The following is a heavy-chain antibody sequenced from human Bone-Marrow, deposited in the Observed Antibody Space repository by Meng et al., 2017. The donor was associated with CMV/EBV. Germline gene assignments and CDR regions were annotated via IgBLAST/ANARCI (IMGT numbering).Heavy chain of an antibody. Sequence: GESLKISCKGSGYNFASYWFGWVRQMPGKGLEWMGFICPGDSDTRYSPSFQGQVTISADKSISTAYLQWGSLKASDTAMYYCARLGCNRSSCYYEFWSGSYYFDYWGQGALVAVSS. CDR1: GYNFASYW. CDR3: ARLGCNRSSCYYEFWSGSYYFDY. CDR2: ICPGDSDT. V-gene: IGHV5-51*01. J-gene: IGHJ4*02. D-gene: IGHD3-3*01.